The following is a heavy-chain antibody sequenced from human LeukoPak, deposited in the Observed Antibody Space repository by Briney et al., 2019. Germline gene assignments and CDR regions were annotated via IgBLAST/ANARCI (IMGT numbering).Heavy chain of an antibody. CDR3: ARDGWDYGDFRF. V-gene: IGHV4-4*07. CDR2: NYTSGST. CDR1: GGSISSYY. D-gene: IGHD4-17*01. Sequence: PSETLSLTCTVSGGSISSYYWSWIRQPAGKGLEWIGRNYTSGSTNYNPSLKSRVTISVDTSKNQFSLKLSSVTAADTAVYYCARDGWDYGDFRFWGQGTLVTVSS. J-gene: IGHJ4*02.